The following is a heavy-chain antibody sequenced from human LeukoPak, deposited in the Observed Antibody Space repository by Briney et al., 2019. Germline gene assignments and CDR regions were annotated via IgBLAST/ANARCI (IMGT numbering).Heavy chain of an antibody. V-gene: IGHV1-2*06. CDR2: INPNSGDT. CDR3: ARDLGSPSIWFGELLYGGFYYMDV. J-gene: IGHJ6*03. CDR1: CWTFTKYW. D-gene: IGHD3-10*01. Sequence: KVSCRASCWTFTKYWVTWVRQAPGQGLEWMGRINPNSGDTNFAQNFQGRVTLTRDPSISTAYMELSRLRSDDTAVYYCARDLGSPSIWFGELLYGGFYYMDVWGKGTTVTISS.